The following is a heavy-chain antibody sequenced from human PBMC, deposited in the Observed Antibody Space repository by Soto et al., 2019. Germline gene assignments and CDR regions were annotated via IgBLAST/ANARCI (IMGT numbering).Heavy chain of an antibody. V-gene: IGHV1-8*02. CDR3: AREVGSGRGPTLDY. CDR2: MNPNSGNT. Sequence: ASGKVCCKSSCYTFTSYGINWFRRSSGQGLEWMGWMNPNSGNTGYAQKFQGRVTMTRNTSISTAYMELSSLRSEDTAVYYCAREVGSGRGPTLDYWGQGTLVTVSS. D-gene: IGHD3-10*01. J-gene: IGHJ4*02. CDR1: CYTFTSYG.